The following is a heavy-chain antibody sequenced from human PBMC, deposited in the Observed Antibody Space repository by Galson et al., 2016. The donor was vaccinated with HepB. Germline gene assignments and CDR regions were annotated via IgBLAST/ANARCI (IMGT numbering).Heavy chain of an antibody. CDR2: ISGSGAHI. CDR1: GFSFSDYA. CDR3: AKNFATGQATYDT. J-gene: IGHJ5*02. V-gene: IGHV3-23*01. Sequence: SLRLSCAASGFSFSDYAMTWVRQALGKGLEWVSAISGSGAHIYYRNSVKGRFATSRDNSKNTVYLQMNSLTAEDTATYYCAKNFATGQATYDTWGQGTLVTVSS. D-gene: IGHD1-1*01.